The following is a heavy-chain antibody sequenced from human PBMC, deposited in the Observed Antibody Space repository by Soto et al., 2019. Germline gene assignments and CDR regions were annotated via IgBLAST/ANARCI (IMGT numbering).Heavy chain of an antibody. D-gene: IGHD6-6*01. V-gene: IGHV3-48*04. J-gene: IGHJ6*02. CDR2: ISSSGSTI. CDR1: GFTFSSYG. Sequence: PGGSLRLSCAVSGFTFSSYGMHWVRQAPGKGLEWVSYISSSGSTIYYADSVKGRFTISRDNAKNSLYLQMNSLRAEDTAVYYCASEDEYSSLDYYYYYGMDVWGQGTTVTVSS. CDR3: ASEDEYSSLDYYYYYGMDV.